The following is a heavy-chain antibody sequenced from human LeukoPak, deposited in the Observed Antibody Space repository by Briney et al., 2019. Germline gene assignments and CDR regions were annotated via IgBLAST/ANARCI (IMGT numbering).Heavy chain of an antibody. Sequence: ASVKVSCKASGGTFSSYTIGWVRQAPGQVLEWMGRIIPILGIANYAQKFQGRVTITADKSTSTAYMELSSLRSEDTAVYYCATSQGYSYGFDYWGQGTLVTVSS. D-gene: IGHD5-18*01. CDR1: GGTFSSYT. J-gene: IGHJ4*02. CDR2: IIPILGIA. CDR3: ATSQGYSYGFDY. V-gene: IGHV1-69*02.